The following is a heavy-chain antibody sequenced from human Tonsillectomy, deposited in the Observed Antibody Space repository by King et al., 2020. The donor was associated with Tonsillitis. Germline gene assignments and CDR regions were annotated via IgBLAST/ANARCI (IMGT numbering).Heavy chain of an antibody. CDR3: ARAGSYDFWSGYYKNYYYGMDV. D-gene: IGHD3-3*01. V-gene: IGHV4-59*08. J-gene: IGHJ6*02. CDR2: IYYSGST. Sequence: VQLQESGPGLVKPSETLSLTCTVSGGSISSYYWSWIRQPPGKGLAWIGYIYYSGSTNYNPSLKSRVTISVDTSKNQFSLKLSSVTAADTAVYYCARAGSYDFWSGYYKNYYYGMDVWGQGTTVTVSS. CDR1: GGSISSYY.